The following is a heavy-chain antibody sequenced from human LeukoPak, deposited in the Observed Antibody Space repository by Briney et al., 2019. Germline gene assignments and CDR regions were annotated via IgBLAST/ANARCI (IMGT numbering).Heavy chain of an antibody. CDR3: ARDQDCGSHLRGCWFDP. J-gene: IGHJ5*02. Sequence: ASVKVSCKASGYTFTTYAMNWVRQAPGQGLEWMGWISAYTGNTNYAQKFQGRVTMTTDTSTTTAYMELRSLRSDDTAVYYCARDQDCGSHLRGCWFDPWGQGTLVTVSS. CDR1: GYTFTTYA. CDR2: ISAYTGNT. V-gene: IGHV1-18*01. D-gene: IGHD1-26*01.